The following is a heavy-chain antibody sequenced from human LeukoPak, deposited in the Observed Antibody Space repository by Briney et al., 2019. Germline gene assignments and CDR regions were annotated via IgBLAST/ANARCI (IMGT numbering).Heavy chain of an antibody. CDR2: ISYDGSNK. J-gene: IGHJ1*01. CDR3: AKDGRGYCSSISCYRDFQH. D-gene: IGHD2-2*02. Sequence: GRSLRLSCAASGFTFSSYGMHWVRQAPGKGLEWVAVISYDGSNKYYADSVKGRFTISRDNSKSTLYLQMNSLRAEDTAVYYCAKDGRGYCSSISCYRDFQHWGQGTLATVSS. CDR1: GFTFSSYG. V-gene: IGHV3-30*18.